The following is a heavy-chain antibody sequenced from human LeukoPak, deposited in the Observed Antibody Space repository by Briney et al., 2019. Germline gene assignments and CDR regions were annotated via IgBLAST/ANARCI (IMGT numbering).Heavy chain of an antibody. CDR2: IYTSGST. CDR3: ASTLTYYYDSSGYPLDY. CDR1: GGSISSGSYY. J-gene: IGHJ4*02. Sequence: SQTLSLTCTVSGGSISSGSYYWRWLRQPAGKGLEWIVRIYTSGSTHYNPSLKSRVTISVDTSKNQFSRKLSSVTAADTAVYYCASTLTYYYDSSGYPLDYWGQGTLVTVSS. V-gene: IGHV4-61*02. D-gene: IGHD3-22*01.